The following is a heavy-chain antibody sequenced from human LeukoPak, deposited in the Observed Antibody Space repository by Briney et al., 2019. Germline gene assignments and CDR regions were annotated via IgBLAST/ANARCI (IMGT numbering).Heavy chain of an antibody. CDR3: VRHDGRGGATMGAFDS. D-gene: IGHD5-12*01. CDR1: GFTFSSYG. CDR2: VYYGRTT. Sequence: LRLSCAASGFTFSSYGMHWVRQAPGKGLEWIGTVYYGRTTYYNPSLDGRVTISLDTSANHFSLQLNSVTAADTAVYYCVRHDGRGGATMGAFDSWGQGSLVTVSS. V-gene: IGHV4-39*01. J-gene: IGHJ5*01.